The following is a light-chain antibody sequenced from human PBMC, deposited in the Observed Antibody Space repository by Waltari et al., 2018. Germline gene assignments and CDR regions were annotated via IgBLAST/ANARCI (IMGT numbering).Light chain of an antibody. J-gene: IGKJ4*01. V-gene: IGKV4-1*01. Sequence: DFVMTQSPDSLAVSLGERATINSKSSQTILYSPTNRNYLPWYQQRPGQPPKLLIYWAAVRASGVPDRFSGSGSGTDFTLTISSLQPEDVAVYYCQQYITTLTFGGGTKVEIK. CDR3: QQYITTLT. CDR2: WAA. CDR1: QTILYSPTNRNY.